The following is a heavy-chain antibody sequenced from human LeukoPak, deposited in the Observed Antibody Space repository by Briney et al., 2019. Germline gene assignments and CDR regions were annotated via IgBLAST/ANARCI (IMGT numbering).Heavy chain of an antibody. V-gene: IGHV1-46*01. Sequence: ASVKVSCKASGYTFTSYYMHWVRQAPGQGLEWMGIINPSGGSTSYAQKFQGRVTMTRDTSTSTVYMELSSLRSEDTAVYYCARSWDYDFWSIRAPFDPWGQGTLVTVSS. J-gene: IGHJ5*02. CDR1: GYTFTSYY. CDR3: ARSWDYDFWSIRAPFDP. D-gene: IGHD3-3*01. CDR2: INPSGGST.